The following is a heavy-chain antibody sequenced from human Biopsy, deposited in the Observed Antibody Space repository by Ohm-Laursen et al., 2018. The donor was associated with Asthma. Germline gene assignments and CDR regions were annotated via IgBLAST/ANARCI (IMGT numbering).Heavy chain of an antibody. D-gene: IGHD2-2*01. V-gene: IGHV1-69*13. J-gene: IGHJ4*02. CDR3: ARKAGSCISRTCYSLDF. CDR2: INSVFGTT. Sequence: VKISCKSPGGTFNTYVIDWVRQAPGQGLEWMGGINSVFGTTTYPQKFQDRVTITADDSTSTVYMELSSLRSEDTAVYYCARKAGSCISRTCYSLDFWGQGTLVTVSS. CDR1: GGTFNTYV.